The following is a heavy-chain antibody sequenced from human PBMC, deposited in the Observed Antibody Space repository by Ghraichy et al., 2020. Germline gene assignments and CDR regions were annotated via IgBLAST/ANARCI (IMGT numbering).Heavy chain of an antibody. D-gene: IGHD2-2*01. CDR1: GGSFKGYY. J-gene: IGHJ6*02. CDR2: INYSGST. Sequence: SETRSLTCGVYGGSFKGYYWTWIRQPPGRGPEWIGEINYSGSTNYNPSLKSRVTISVDMSKVQFSLKVSSVTAADTAVYYCARGGVGYCRTSTCNYGMDAWGQGTAVIVSS. CDR3: ARGGVGYCRTSTCNYGMDA. V-gene: IGHV4-34*01.